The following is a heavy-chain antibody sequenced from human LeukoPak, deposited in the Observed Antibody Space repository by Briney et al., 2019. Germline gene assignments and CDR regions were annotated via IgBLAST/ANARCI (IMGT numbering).Heavy chain of an antibody. V-gene: IGHV3-7*01. D-gene: IGHD4-23*01. Sequence: PGGSLRLSCAASGFTFGNYWMSWVRKAPGKGLEWVANIKQDGSDKYYVDSVTGRFTMSRDNAKNSLYLQMNSLRAEDTAVYYCARASVVTPVGDYWGQGTLVTVSS. CDR3: ARASVVTPVGDY. CDR2: IKQDGSDK. CDR1: GFTFGNYW. J-gene: IGHJ4*02.